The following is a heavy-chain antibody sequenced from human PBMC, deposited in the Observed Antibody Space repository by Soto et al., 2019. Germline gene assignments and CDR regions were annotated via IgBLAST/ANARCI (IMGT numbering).Heavy chain of an antibody. CDR1: GGTFSSYA. J-gene: IGHJ4*02. D-gene: IGHD6-19*01. CDR2: IIPIFGTA. V-gene: IGHV1-69*13. Sequence: ASVKVSCKASGGTFSSYAISWVRQAPGQGLEWMGGIIPIFGTANYAQKFQGRVTITADESTSTAYMELSSLRSEDTAVYYCARERGAVAVLDYWGQGTLVTVSS. CDR3: ARERGAVAVLDY.